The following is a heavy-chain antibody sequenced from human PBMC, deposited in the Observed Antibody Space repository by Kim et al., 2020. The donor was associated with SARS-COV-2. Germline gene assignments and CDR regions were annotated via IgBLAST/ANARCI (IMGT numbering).Heavy chain of an antibody. J-gene: IGHJ6*02. CDR1: GYTFTSYA. CDR3: ASFAPSRNYGSGSYTYYYGMDV. D-gene: IGHD3-10*01. CDR2: INAGNGNT. Sequence: ASVKVSCKASGYTFTSYAMHWVRQAPGQRLEWMGWINAGNGNTKYSQKFQGRVTITRDTSASTAYMELSSLRSEDTAVYYCASFAPSRNYGSGSYTYYYGMDVWGQGTTVTVSS. V-gene: IGHV1-3*01.